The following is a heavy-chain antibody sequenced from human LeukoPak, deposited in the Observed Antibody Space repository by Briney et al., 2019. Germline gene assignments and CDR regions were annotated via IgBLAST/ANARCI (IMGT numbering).Heavy chain of an antibody. CDR2: ISGSGGST. D-gene: IGHD5-12*01. CDR1: GFTFSSYA. V-gene: IGHV3-23*01. J-gene: IGHJ4*02. CDR3: AKGAREYSGYDDYFDY. Sequence: PGGSLRLSCAASGFTFSSYAMSWVRQAPGKGLEWVSAISGSGGSTYYADSVKGRFTISRGNSKNTLYLQMNSLRAEDTAVYYCAKGAREYSGYDDYFDYWGQGTLVTVSS.